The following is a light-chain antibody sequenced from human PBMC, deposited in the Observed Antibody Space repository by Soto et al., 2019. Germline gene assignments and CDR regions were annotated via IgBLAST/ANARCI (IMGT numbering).Light chain of an antibody. CDR2: GAS. CDR3: QQCNNWPLYT. Sequence: EIVMMQSPATLSVSPGERATLSCRASQSVSSNLAWYQQKPGQAPRLLIYGASTRATGIPARFSGSGSGTEFTLTISSLQSEDFAVYYCQQCNNWPLYTFGQGTKLEIK. V-gene: IGKV3-15*01. CDR1: QSVSSN. J-gene: IGKJ2*01.